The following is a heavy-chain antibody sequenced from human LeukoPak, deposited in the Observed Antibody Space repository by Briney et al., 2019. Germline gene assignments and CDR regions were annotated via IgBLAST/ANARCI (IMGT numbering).Heavy chain of an antibody. CDR1: GGSISSGDYY. J-gene: IGHJ4*02. CDR3: AREATVTTGFDC. D-gene: IGHD4-17*01. CDR2: IYYSGST. V-gene: IGHV4-30-4*01. Sequence: SETLSLTCTVSGGSISSGDYYWSWIRQPPGKGLEWIGYIYYSGSTYYNPSLKSRVTISVDTSKNQFSLKLSSVTAADTAVYYCAREATVTTGFDCWGQGTLVTVSS.